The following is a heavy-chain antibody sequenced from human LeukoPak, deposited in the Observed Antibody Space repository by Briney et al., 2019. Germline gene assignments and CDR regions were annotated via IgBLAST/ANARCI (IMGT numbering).Heavy chain of an antibody. CDR2: IYYSGST. V-gene: IGHV4-31*03. Sequence: PSETLSLTCTVSGGSISSGGYYWSWIRQHPGKGLEWIGYIYYSGSTYYNPSLKSRVTISVDTSKNQFSLKLSSVTAADTAVYYCAFSGSDAFDIWGQGTMVTVSS. CDR1: GGSISSGGYY. CDR3: AFSGSDAFDI. D-gene: IGHD6-25*01. J-gene: IGHJ3*02.